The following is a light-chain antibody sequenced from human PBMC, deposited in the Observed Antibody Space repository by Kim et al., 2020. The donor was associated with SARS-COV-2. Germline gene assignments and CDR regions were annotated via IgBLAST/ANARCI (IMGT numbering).Light chain of an antibody. J-gene: IGKJ1*01. V-gene: IGKV3-20*01. Sequence: SPGLRATLSCRASQDVTDSNLAWYQQKPGRAPRLLIYGASTRAAGNPDRFSGSGSGTDFTLTISRLEPEDFAVYYCQQYGFSPWTFGQGSKVEIK. CDR2: GAS. CDR1: QDVTDSN. CDR3: QQYGFSPWT.